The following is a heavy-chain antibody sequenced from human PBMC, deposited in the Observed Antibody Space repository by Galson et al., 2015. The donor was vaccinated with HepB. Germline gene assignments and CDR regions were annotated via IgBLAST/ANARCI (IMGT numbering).Heavy chain of an antibody. V-gene: IGHV2-5*02. D-gene: IGHD3-3*01. CDR1: GFSLSTYGVG. J-gene: IGHJ5*01. CDR2: IYWDDDK. Sequence: ALVKPTQTLTLTCTLSGFSLSTYGVGVGWIRQPPGKALEWLALIYWDDDKRYTPSLKSRLTIDKDTSKNQVVLTMTNVDPVDTGTYFCAHRGLLRLWDSWGPGTLVTVSS. CDR3: AHRGLLRLWDS.